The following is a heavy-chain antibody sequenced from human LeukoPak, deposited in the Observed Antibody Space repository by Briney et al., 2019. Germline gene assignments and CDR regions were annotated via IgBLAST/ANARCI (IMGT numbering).Heavy chain of an antibody. CDR2: IIPIFGTA. J-gene: IGHJ4*02. D-gene: IGHD5-18*01. Sequence: SVKVSCKPSGGTFSSYAISWVRQAPGHRLEWMGRIIPIFGTANYAQKFQGRVTITTDESTSTAYMELSSLRSEDTAVYYGARGVRYSYGLLDYWGQGTLVTVSS. CDR3: ARGVRYSYGLLDY. CDR1: GGTFSSYA. V-gene: IGHV1-69*05.